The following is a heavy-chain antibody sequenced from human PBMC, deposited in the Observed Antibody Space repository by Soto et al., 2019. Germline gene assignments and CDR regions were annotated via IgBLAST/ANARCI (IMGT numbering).Heavy chain of an antibody. V-gene: IGHV3-30*18. D-gene: IGHD4-17*01. Sequence: QVQLVESGGGVVQPGRSLRLSCAASGFNFNNYAMHWVRQAPGKGLEWVTLISEDGSKKYFADSVKGRFTVSRDNSKNTLFLQMNSLKTEDTAVYYCAKSAHPATVTLYYFDCWGQGTLVTVSS. CDR3: AKSAHPATVTLYYFDC. J-gene: IGHJ4*02. CDR1: GFNFNNYA. CDR2: ISEDGSKK.